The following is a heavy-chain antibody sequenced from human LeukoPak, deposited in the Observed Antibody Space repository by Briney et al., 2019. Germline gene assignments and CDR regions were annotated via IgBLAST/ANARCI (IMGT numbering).Heavy chain of an antibody. V-gene: IGHV6-1*01. CDR2: TYYRSKWYN. Sequence: SQTLSLTYALSGDNFSSNSAAWHWIRQSPSRALEWLERTYYRSKWYNDYAVSVKSRITINPDTSKNQFSLQLDSVTPEDTAVYYCCHSLSGRTGAFDIWVRGTVVTVSS. J-gene: IGHJ3*02. CDR3: CHSLSGRTGAFDI. D-gene: IGHD2-21*01. CDR1: GDNFSSNSAA.